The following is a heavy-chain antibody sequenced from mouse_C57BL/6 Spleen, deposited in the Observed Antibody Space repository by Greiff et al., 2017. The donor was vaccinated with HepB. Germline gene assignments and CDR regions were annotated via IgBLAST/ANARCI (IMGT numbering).Heavy chain of an antibody. Sequence: EVKLEESGGGLVKPGGSLKLSCAASGFTFSSYAMSWVRQTPEKRLEWVATISDGGSYTYYPDNVKGRFTISRDNAKNNLYLQMSHLKSEDTAMYYCARDGGGDYWGQGTTLTVSS. CDR2: ISDGGSYT. CDR3: ARDGGGDY. J-gene: IGHJ2*01. V-gene: IGHV5-4*01. CDR1: GFTFSSYA.